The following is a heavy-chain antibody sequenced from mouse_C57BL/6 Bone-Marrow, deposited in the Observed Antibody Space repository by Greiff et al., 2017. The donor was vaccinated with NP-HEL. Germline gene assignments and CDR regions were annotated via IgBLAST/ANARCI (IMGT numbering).Heavy chain of an antibody. D-gene: IGHD3-3*01. V-gene: IGHV1-80*01. Sequence: QVQLQQSGAELVKPGASVKISCKASGYAFSSYWMNWVKQRPGKGLEWIGQIYPGDGDTNYNGKFTGKATLTADKSSSTAYMQLSSLTSEDSAVYFCARRGTPRVMDYWGQGTSVTVSS. CDR3: ARRGTPRVMDY. CDR2: IYPGDGDT. J-gene: IGHJ4*01. CDR1: GYAFSSYW.